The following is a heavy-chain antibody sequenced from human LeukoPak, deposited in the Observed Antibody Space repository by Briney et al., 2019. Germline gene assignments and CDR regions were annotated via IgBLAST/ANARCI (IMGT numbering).Heavy chain of an antibody. CDR1: GFTFSSYA. Sequence: GGSLRLSCAASGFTFSSYAMHWVRQAPGKGLEWVAVISYDGSNKYYADSVKGRFTISRDNSKNTLYLQMNSLRAEDTAVYYCIVVVTAIPSINFDYWGQGTLVTVSS. CDR2: ISYDGSNK. CDR3: IVVVTAIPSINFDY. V-gene: IGHV3-30-3*01. J-gene: IGHJ4*02. D-gene: IGHD2-21*02.